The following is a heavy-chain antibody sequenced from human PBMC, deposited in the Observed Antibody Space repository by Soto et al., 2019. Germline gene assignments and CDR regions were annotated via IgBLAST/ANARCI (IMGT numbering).Heavy chain of an antibody. Sequence: SETLSLTCTVSGGSISSSSYYWGWIRQPPGKGLEWIGSIYYSGSTHYNPSLKSRVTISVDTSKNQFSLKLSSVTAADTAVYYCARHARGYYDSSGYYEYDYWGQGTLVTVSS. CDR2: IYYSGST. J-gene: IGHJ4*02. V-gene: IGHV4-39*01. CDR1: GGSISSSSYY. D-gene: IGHD3-22*01. CDR3: ARHARGYYDSSGYYEYDY.